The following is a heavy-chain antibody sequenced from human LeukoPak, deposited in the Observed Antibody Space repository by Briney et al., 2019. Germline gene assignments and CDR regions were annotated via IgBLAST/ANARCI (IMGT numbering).Heavy chain of an antibody. Sequence: GASVKVSCKTSGYTFTSYGISWVRQAPGQGLEWMGWISAYNGNTNYAQKLQGRVTMTTDTSTSTAYMELRSLRSDDTAVYYCARHLVVPAAIKDWFDPWGQGTLVTVSS. J-gene: IGHJ5*02. V-gene: IGHV1-18*01. CDR1: GYTFTSYG. CDR2: ISAYNGNT. CDR3: ARHLVVPAAIKDWFDP. D-gene: IGHD2-2*01.